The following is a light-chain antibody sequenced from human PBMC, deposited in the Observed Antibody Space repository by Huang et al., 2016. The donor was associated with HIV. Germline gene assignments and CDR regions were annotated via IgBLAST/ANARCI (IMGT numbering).Light chain of an antibody. Sequence: IVLTQSPATLSLSLGERATLSCRATQSVSKYLAWYQQKPGQAPRLLIYDGSKRATGIPARFIGSGSGTDFTLTISSLEPEDSAVYYCQQRSIWPPLTFGGGTKVEIK. CDR1: QSVSKY. CDR3: QQRSIWPPLT. V-gene: IGKV3-11*01. J-gene: IGKJ4*01. CDR2: DGS.